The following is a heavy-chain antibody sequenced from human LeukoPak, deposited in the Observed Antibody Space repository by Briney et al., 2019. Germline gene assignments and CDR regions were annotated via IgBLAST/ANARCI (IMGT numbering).Heavy chain of an antibody. D-gene: IGHD3-22*01. J-gene: IGHJ4*02. CDR3: ARRALDYYDSSGYATFYYFDY. CDR2: INPNSGGT. CDR1: GYTFTDYY. V-gene: IGHV1-2*02. Sequence: ASVKVSCKASGYTFTDYYMHWVRQAPGQGLEWMGWINPNSGGTNYAQKFQGRVTMTRDTSISTAYMELSRLRSDDTAVYYCARRALDYYDSSGYATFYYFDYWGQGTLVTVSS.